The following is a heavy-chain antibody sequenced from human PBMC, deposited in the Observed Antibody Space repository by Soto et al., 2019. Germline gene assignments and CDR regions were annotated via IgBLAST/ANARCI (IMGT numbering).Heavy chain of an antibody. J-gene: IGHJ6*04. CDR3: AVNPVLPAAKGV. Sequence: GGSLRLSCAASGFTFSSYSMNWVRQAPGKGLEWVSSISSSSSYIYYADSVKGRFTISRDNAKNSLYLQMNSLRAEDTAVYYCAVNPVLPAAKGVWGKGTTVTVSS. CDR1: GFTFSSYS. V-gene: IGHV3-21*01. D-gene: IGHD2-2*01. CDR2: ISSSSSYI.